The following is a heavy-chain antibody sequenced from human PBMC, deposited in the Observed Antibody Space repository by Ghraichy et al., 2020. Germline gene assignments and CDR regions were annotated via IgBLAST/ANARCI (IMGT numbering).Heavy chain of an antibody. V-gene: IGHV4-30-4*01. Sequence: SETLSLTCSVSGASISTGEYYWSWLRQTPGKGLEWSGHIYKSGSAFYNPSLKSRVNISFDTSTNEFSLNLKSVTAADRAVYFCARDGRYCRNTLGCHGFAPCGQGPLVTVSS. J-gene: IGHJ5*02. CDR3: ARDGRYCRNTLGCHGFAP. D-gene: IGHD2-2*01. CDR1: GASISTGEYY. CDR2: IYKSGSA.